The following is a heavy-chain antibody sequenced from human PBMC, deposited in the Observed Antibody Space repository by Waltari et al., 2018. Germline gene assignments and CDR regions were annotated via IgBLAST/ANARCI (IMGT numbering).Heavy chain of an antibody. Sequence: QVQLVQSGAEVKRPGASVKVSCKASGYTFTANYVHWVRQAPGQGLEWMGWIHPNSGATDYAQQFQGRVTMTLDTSISTLYMELSRLGSDETAVYYCARAWFNSGFDYWGQGSLVTVSS. CDR2: IHPNSGAT. J-gene: IGHJ4*02. D-gene: IGHD3-10*01. CDR3: ARAWFNSGFDY. V-gene: IGHV1-2*02. CDR1: GYTFTANY.